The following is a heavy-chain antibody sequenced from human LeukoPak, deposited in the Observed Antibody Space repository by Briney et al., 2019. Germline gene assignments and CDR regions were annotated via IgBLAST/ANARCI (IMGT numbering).Heavy chain of an antibody. Sequence: PGGSLRLSCAASGSTFSSYAMHWVRQAPGKGLEYVSGISSNGGSTYYANSVKGRFTISRDNSKNTLYLQMGSLRAEDTAVYYCAKVETYYSRRGAFDIWGQGTMVTVSS. J-gene: IGHJ3*02. D-gene: IGHD3-10*01. V-gene: IGHV3-64*01. CDR3: AKVETYYSRRGAFDI. CDR1: GSTFSSYA. CDR2: ISSNGGST.